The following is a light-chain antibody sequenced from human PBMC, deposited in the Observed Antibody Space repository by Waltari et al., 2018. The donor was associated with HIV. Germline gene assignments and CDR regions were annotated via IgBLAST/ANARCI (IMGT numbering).Light chain of an antibody. CDR2: NKH. Sequence: QTVVTQEPSLTVSPGGTVTLTCASSTGAVTSDYYPSWFQQKPGQAPQSLIYNKHNKRSWTPARFSGSLLGAKAALTLSGAQPEDEAEYYCLLYFGAGRPWVFGGGTTLTVL. CDR1: TGAVTSDYY. V-gene: IGLV7-43*01. J-gene: IGLJ3*02. CDR3: LLYFGAGRPWV.